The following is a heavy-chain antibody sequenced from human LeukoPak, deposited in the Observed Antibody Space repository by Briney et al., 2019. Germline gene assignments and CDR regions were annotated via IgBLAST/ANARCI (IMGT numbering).Heavy chain of an antibody. CDR1: GYIFTGYY. V-gene: IGHV1-2*02. D-gene: IGHD1-26*01. J-gene: IGHJ4*02. CDR2: INPNSGGT. Sequence: ASVKVSCKASGYIFTGYYMHWVRQAPGQGLEWMGWINPNSGGTNYAQKFQGRVTITADKSTSTAYMELSSLRSEDTAVYYCASQGDSGSYAYWGQGTLVTVSS. CDR3: ASQGDSGSYAY.